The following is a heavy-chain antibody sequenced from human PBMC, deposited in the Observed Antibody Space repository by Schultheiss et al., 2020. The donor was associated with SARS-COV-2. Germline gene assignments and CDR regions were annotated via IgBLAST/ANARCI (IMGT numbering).Heavy chain of an antibody. D-gene: IGHD4-17*01. CDR3: ARTDYGDYRPFDY. Sequence: ASVKVSCKASGYTFTGYYMHWVRQAPGQGLEWMGWISAYNGNTNYAQKLQGRVTMTRDTSISTAYMELSRLRSDDTAVYYCARTDYGDYRPFDYWGQGTLVTVAS. CDR1: GYTFTGYY. J-gene: IGHJ4*02. CDR2: ISAYNGNT. V-gene: IGHV1-2*02.